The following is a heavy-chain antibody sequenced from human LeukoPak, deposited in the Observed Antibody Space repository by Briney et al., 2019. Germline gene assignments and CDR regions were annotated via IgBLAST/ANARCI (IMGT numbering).Heavy chain of an antibody. CDR3: ARDTSSSFDY. CDR2: ISGSDGRT. CDR1: GFTFSSYA. J-gene: IGHJ4*02. V-gene: IGHV3-23*01. D-gene: IGHD6-19*01. Sequence: GGSLRLSCAASGFTFSSYAMSWVRQAPGKGLEWVSAISGSDGRTYYADSVKGRFTISRDNAKNTLDLQMSSLRVEDTAVYYCARDTSSSFDYWGQGILVTVSS.